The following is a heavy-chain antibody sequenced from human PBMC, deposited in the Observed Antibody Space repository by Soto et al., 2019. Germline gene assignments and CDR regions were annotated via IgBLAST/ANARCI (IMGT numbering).Heavy chain of an antibody. V-gene: IGHV6-1*01. D-gene: IGHD3-10*01. Sequence: SQTLSLTCVISGDSVSSKSAAWNWIRQSPTRGLEWLGRTFYRSRWYNDYALSVRGRILINPDTSKNQFSLQLNSVTPEDTAVYYCARGLDAIAGSRDWLDPWGQGILVTVSS. CDR2: TFYRSRWYN. CDR1: GDSVSSKSAA. J-gene: IGHJ5*02. CDR3: ARGLDAIAGSRDWLDP.